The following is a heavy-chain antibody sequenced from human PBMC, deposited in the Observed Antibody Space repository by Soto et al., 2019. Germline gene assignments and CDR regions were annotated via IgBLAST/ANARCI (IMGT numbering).Heavy chain of an antibody. CDR2: ISAYNGNT. CDR1: GYTFTSYG. D-gene: IGHD3-10*01. CDR3: ARDQRLTLGRTNVNNWFDS. Sequence: QVQLVQSGAEVKKPGASVKVSCKASGYTFTSYGISWVRQAPGQGLEWMGWISAYNGNTNYAQKLQGRVTMTTDTATSTAYMELRRLRSDDTAVYYCARDQRLTLGRTNVNNWFDSWGQGTLVTVSS. V-gene: IGHV1-18*01. J-gene: IGHJ5*01.